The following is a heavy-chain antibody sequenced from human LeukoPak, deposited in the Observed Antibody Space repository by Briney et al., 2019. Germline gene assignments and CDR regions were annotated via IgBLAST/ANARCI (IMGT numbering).Heavy chain of an antibody. CDR3: ARGMYSSSWYSFDY. CDR2: INHSGST. Sequence: SETLSLTCAVYGGSFSGYYWSWIRQPPGKGLEWIGEINHSGSTNYNPSLKSRVTISVDTSNNQFSLKLSSVTAADTAVYYCARGMYSSSWYSFDYWGQGTLVTVSS. J-gene: IGHJ4*02. D-gene: IGHD6-13*01. CDR1: GGSFSGYY. V-gene: IGHV4-34*01.